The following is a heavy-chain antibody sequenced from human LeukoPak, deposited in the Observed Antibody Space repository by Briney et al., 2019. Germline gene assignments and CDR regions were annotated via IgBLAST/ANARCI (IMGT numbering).Heavy chain of an antibody. J-gene: IGHJ4*02. CDR2: IWYDGSNK. Sequence: GGSLRLSCAASGFTFSNYGMHWVRQAPGMGLEWVAVIWYDGSNKYYADSVKGRFTISRDNSKDTVYLQMNSLRAEDTAVYYCARDLGESYFDYWGQGTLVTVSS. CDR3: ARDLGESYFDY. V-gene: IGHV3-33*01. CDR1: GFTFSNYG.